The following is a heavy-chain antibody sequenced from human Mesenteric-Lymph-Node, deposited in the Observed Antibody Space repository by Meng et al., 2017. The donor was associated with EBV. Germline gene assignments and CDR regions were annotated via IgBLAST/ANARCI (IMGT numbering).Heavy chain of an antibody. CDR2: IYHSGST. J-gene: IGHJ3*02. CDR3: ARDEDGTYVFDI. V-gene: IGHV4-30-2*01. CDR1: GGSISSGLS. D-gene: IGHD3-16*01. Sequence: QLQLRDSGSGLVKPPPPRSLPCAVSGGSISSGLSWSWIRQPPGKGLEWIGYIYHSGSTYYKPSLNSRVTISVDRSKNQFSLKLTSVTAADTAVYYCARDEDGTYVFDIWGQGTMVTVSS.